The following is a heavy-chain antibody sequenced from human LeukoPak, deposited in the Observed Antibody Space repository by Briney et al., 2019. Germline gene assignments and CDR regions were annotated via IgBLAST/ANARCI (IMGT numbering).Heavy chain of an antibody. Sequence: GGSLRLSCAASGFTFSNYWMTWVRQPPGKGLEFVANIKQDGSQKYYVDSVKGRFTISRDNAKNSLYLQMNSLRADDTAVYYCARDAKYTYGPPFDYWGQGNLVTVSS. CDR2: IKQDGSQK. CDR1: GFTFSNYW. J-gene: IGHJ4*02. D-gene: IGHD5-18*01. CDR3: ARDAKYTYGPPFDY. V-gene: IGHV3-7*04.